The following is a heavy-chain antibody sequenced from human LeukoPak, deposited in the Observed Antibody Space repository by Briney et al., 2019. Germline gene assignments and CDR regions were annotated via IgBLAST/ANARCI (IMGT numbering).Heavy chain of an antibody. Sequence: PGRSLRLSCAASGFTLSNYGMLWVRQAPGKGLEWVAVVSYDGSDKHYADSVKGRFTISRDNSKNTLYLQVNSLRGDDTAVYYCANRFCTSSGCGVAYWGQGTLVTVSS. CDR3: ANRFCTSSGCGVAY. V-gene: IGHV3-30*18. CDR1: GFTLSNYG. J-gene: IGHJ4*02. D-gene: IGHD2-2*01. CDR2: VSYDGSDK.